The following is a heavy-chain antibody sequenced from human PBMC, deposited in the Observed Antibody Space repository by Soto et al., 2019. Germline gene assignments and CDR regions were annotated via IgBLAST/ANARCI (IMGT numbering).Heavy chain of an antibody. J-gene: IGHJ4*02. Sequence: GGSLRHSCAASGGTFSSYAMSWVRQATGKGLEWVSAISGSGGSTYYADSVKGRFTISRDNSKNTLYLQMNSLRAEDTAVYYCAKVERGTVVPAALDYWGQGTLVTVSS. D-gene: IGHD2-2*01. CDR3: AKVERGTVVPAALDY. CDR2: ISGSGGST. V-gene: IGHV3-23*01. CDR1: GGTFSSYA.